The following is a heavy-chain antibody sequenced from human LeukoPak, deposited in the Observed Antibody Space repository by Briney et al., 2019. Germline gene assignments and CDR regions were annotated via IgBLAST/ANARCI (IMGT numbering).Heavy chain of an antibody. CDR3: ARGRGWLDP. Sequence: GGALRLSFAASGFTFSDYWMSWVRQAPGKGLEWVANIKQAGREKYYVDAVWVRFTISRDNAKNSLCLQMNSLRDEDTAVYYCARGRGWLDPWGQGTLVIVSS. J-gene: IGHJ5*02. CDR1: GFTFSDYW. V-gene: IGHV3-7*04. CDR2: IKQAGREK.